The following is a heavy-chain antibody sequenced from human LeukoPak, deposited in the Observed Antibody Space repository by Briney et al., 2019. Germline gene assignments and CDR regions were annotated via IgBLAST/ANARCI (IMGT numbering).Heavy chain of an antibody. Sequence: GGSLRLSCSASGFEFSSYVLHWIRQAPGKGLEWVAVMSHDGVKTHYADSVKGRFTISRDNFANSVYLRMDSVKFGDTAIYFCAKVRTRWLITDYFDLWGQGTLVTVSS. J-gene: IGHJ4*02. CDR1: GFEFSSYV. CDR3: AKVRTRWLITDYFDL. CDR2: MSHDGVKT. V-gene: IGHV3-30*18. D-gene: IGHD3-10*01.